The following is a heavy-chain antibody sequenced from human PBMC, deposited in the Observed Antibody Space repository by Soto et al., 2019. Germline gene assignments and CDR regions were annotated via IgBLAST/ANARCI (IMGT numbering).Heavy chain of an antibody. CDR3: AQASGGTSWPKDAFDV. Sequence: QITLTESGPTLVKPTQTLTLTCTFSGFSLSSHGVGVAWIRQPPGKALEWLALIYWDDDKRYSPSLKNRLTIPKDTSQNPVVLTMTNMDPVDTATYYCAQASGGTSWPKDAFDVWGQGTVVTVSS. V-gene: IGHV2-5*02. J-gene: IGHJ3*01. D-gene: IGHD2-2*01. CDR2: IYWDDDK. CDR1: GFSLSSHGVG.